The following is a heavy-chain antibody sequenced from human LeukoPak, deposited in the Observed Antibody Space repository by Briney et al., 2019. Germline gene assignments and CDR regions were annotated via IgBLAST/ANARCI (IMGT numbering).Heavy chain of an antibody. J-gene: IGHJ4*02. CDR3: ARDQLGVANY. CDR1: GFTFSSYS. Sequence: PGGSLRLPCAASGFTFSSYSMNWVRQAPGKGLEWVSSISSSSSYIYYADSVKGRFTISRDNAKNSLYLQMNSLRAEDTAVYYCARDQLGVANYWGQGTLVTVSS. V-gene: IGHV3-21*01. D-gene: IGHD2-8*01. CDR2: ISSSSSYI.